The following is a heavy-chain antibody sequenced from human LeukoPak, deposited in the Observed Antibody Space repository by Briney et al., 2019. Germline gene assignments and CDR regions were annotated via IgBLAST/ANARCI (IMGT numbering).Heavy chain of an antibody. CDR3: AIPVATTTDVDY. J-gene: IGHJ4*02. V-gene: IGHV1-2*02. CDR1: GYTFTGYY. CDR2: INPNSGGT. Sequence: ASVKVSCKASGYTFTGYYMHWVRQAPGQGLEWMGWINPNSGGTNYAQKFQGRVTMTRNTSISTAYMELSSLRSEDTAVYYCAIPVATTTDVDYWGQGTLVTVSS. D-gene: IGHD5-12*01.